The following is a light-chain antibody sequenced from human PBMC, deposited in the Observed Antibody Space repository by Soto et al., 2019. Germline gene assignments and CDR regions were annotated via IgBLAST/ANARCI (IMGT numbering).Light chain of an antibody. J-gene: IGKJ3*01. CDR3: QQYDGAPLT. Sequence: EIVLTQSPDTLSLSPGERATLFCRASQTLSINFLAWYQQKPGQAPRLLIYAASTRHTGIPDRFNGSGSGTAFALTINRLEPEDFAVYFCQQYDGAPLTFGPGTKVDVK. V-gene: IGKV3-20*01. CDR2: AAS. CDR1: QTLSINF.